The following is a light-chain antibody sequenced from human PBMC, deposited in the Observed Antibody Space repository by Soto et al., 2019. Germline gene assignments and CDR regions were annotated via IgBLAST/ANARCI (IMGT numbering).Light chain of an antibody. J-gene: IGLJ1*01. CDR2: DNV. V-gene: IGLV1-40*01. Sequence: QAVVTQPPSVSGAPGQRVTISCTGSNSNLGAGYDVHWYQQLPGAAPKLLISDNVNRPSGVPDRFSGSKSGTSASLAITGLQAEDEADYYCQSYDNTLSARYVFGTGTKLTVL. CDR3: QSYDNTLSARYV. CDR1: NSNLGAGYD.